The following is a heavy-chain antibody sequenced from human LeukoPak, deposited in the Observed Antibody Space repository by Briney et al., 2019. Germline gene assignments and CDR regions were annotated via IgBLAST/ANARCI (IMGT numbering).Heavy chain of an antibody. J-gene: IGHJ4*02. Sequence: GASVKVSCKASGYTFTSYYMHWVRQAPGQGLEWMGIINPSGGSTSYAQKFQGRVTMTRDTSTSTVYMELSSLRSEDTAVYYCARESLDYDILTGYSPVGDFDYWGQGTLVTVSS. D-gene: IGHD3-9*01. CDR2: INPSGGST. CDR1: GYTFTSYY. CDR3: ARESLDYDILTGYSPVGDFDY. V-gene: IGHV1-46*01.